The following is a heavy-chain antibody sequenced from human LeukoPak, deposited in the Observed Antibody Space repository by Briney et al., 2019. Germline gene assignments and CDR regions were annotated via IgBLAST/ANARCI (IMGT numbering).Heavy chain of an antibody. CDR2: ISGSSTYI. D-gene: IGHD1-26*01. Sequence: GGSLRLSCAASGFTFSSYSMSWVRQAPGKGLEWVSSISGSSTYIYYADSVKGRFTISRDNPKNTLYLQVNSLRAEDTAVYYCAKGVVGASSAAAAGYFENWGQGTLVTVSS. V-gene: IGHV3-21*04. CDR1: GFTFSSYS. CDR3: AKGVVGASSAAAAGYFEN. J-gene: IGHJ4*02.